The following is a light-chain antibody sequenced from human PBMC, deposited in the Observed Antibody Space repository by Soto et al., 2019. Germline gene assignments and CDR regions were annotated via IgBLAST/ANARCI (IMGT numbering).Light chain of an antibody. CDR2: GAS. Sequence: EIVLTQSPGTLSLSPGERATLCCRASQSVSSNYLAWYQQKPGQAPRLLIYGASSRATGIPDRFSGSGSGTDFTLTIRRLEPEDFAVYYCQQYGSSYPWTFGQGNKVEIK. CDR3: QQYGSSYPWT. J-gene: IGKJ1*01. V-gene: IGKV3-20*01. CDR1: QSVSSNY.